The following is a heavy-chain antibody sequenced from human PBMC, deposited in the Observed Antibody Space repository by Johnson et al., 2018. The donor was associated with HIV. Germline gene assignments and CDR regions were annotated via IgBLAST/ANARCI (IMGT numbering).Heavy chain of an antibody. J-gene: IGHJ3*02. V-gene: IGHV3-9*01. CDR2: ISWNSGSI. CDR3: AKDVNNYGVGGDDAFDI. CDR1: GFTFDEYA. D-gene: IGHD5-18*01. Sequence: VQLVESGGGSVQPGRSLRLSCAASGFTFDEYAMHWVRQAPGKGLEWVSGISWNSGSIGYADSVKGRFTLPRDNAKNSLYLQMNSLRVEDTALYYCAKDVNNYGVGGDDAFDIWGQGTMVTVSS.